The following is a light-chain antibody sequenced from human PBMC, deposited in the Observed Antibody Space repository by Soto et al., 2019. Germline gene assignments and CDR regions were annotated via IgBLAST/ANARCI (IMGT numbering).Light chain of an antibody. CDR3: QHYSTSPWT. Sequence: DIQMTQSASTLSASVGDRVTITCRASQSISSWLAWYQQKPGKAPKLLIYKAASLESGVPSRFSGSGSGTEFTLTISSLQPDDFAIYYCQHYSTSPWTFGQGTKVDIK. V-gene: IGKV1-5*03. CDR1: QSISSW. CDR2: KAA. J-gene: IGKJ2*02.